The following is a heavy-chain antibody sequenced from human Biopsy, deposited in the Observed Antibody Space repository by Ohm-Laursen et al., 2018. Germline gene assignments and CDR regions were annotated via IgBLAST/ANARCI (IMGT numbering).Heavy chain of an antibody. V-gene: IGHV3-21*06. D-gene: IGHD6-6*01. Sequence: LSLTCAASGFTFSSYAMEWVRQAPGKGLEWVSSIAERSTYISYADSVKGRFTISRDNAQNPLYLQMNNLRVEDTAVYYCARERGRKSIAATDYWGQGVLVTVSS. CDR3: ARERGRKSIAATDY. J-gene: IGHJ4*02. CDR1: GFTFSSYA. CDR2: IAERSTYI.